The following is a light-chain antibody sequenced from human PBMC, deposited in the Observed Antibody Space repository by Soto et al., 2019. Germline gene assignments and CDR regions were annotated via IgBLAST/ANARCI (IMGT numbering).Light chain of an antibody. J-gene: IGKJ4*01. V-gene: IGKV3-15*01. CDR2: GAS. Sequence: EIVMTQSPATLSVSPGERATLSCRASQSVSSNLAWYQQKPGQAPRLLIYGASTRATGIPARFSGSGSGTEFTLIISSMQSEDFAVYYCQQYKNWPLTFVGGTKVEIK. CDR1: QSVSSN. CDR3: QQYKNWPLT.